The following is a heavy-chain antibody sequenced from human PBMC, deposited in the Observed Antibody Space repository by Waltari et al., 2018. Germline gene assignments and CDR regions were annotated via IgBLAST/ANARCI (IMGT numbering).Heavy chain of an antibody. V-gene: IGHV4-59*01. CDR1: GGSINSYY. CDR3: ARRICSSVTCYVVGGNWMDP. CDR2: IYENGNI. J-gene: IGHJ5*02. Sequence: QVQLQESGPGLVQPSETLSLTCTVSGGSINSYYWNWIRQAPGKGLEWIGGIYENGNINDNPSLKGRVTISADTSKNQFSLKLTSVTTADTAVYYCARRICSSVTCYVVGGNWMDPWGQGTLVTVSS. D-gene: IGHD2-2*01.